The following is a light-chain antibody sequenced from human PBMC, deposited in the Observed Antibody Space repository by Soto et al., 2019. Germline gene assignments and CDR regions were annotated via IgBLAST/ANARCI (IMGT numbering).Light chain of an antibody. Sequence: EIVLTQSHTTLSVYPGERVILPCRASQSVSSNLAWYQQKPGQAPRLLIYDASNRATGIPARFSGSGSGTDFTLTISSLEPEDFAVYYCQQRSNWPITFGQVTLLEVK. CDR3: QQRSNWPIT. J-gene: IGKJ5*01. CDR2: DAS. CDR1: QSVSSN. V-gene: IGKV3-11*01.